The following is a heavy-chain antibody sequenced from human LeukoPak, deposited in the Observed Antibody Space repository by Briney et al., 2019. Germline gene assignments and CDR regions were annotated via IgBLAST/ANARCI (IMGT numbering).Heavy chain of an antibody. CDR3: AKDQGTTGTYTYFDY. J-gene: IGHJ4*02. D-gene: IGHD1-1*01. V-gene: IGHV3-30*02. Sequence: GGSLRLSCAASGFTFSRSGMHWVRQAPGKGLEWVAVIWYGGSNKDYADSVKGRFTISRDNSKNTLYLQMNSLRAEDTAVYYCAKDQGTTGTYTYFDYWGQGTLVTVSS. CDR2: IWYGGSNK. CDR1: GFTFSRSG.